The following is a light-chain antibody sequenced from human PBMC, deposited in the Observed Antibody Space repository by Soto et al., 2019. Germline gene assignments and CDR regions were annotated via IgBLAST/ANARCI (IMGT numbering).Light chain of an antibody. CDR2: GNT. CDR1: SSNIGAGYD. CDR3: QYYDSSLSGSV. J-gene: IGLJ2*01. V-gene: IGLV1-40*01. Sequence: QSVLTQPPSVSGAPGQRVTISCTGSSSNIGAGYDVHWYQQLPGTAPKLLMYGNTNRPSGVPDRFSGSKSDTSASLAITGHQAEDEADYYCQYYDSSLSGSVFGGGTKLTVL.